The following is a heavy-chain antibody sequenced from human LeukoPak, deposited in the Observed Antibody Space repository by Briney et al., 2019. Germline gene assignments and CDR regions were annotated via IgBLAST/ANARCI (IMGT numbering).Heavy chain of an antibody. D-gene: IGHD5-18*01. CDR3: ARLYSQVGPFDY. V-gene: IGHV3-21*01. Sequence: PGGSLRLSCAASGFTFSDYSMNWVRQAPGKGLEWVASISSSSPYIYYTDSVKGRFTISRDNAKNSLYLQMNSLRAEDTAVYYCARLYSQVGPFDYWGQGTLVTVSS. CDR2: ISSSSPYI. CDR1: GFTFSDYS. J-gene: IGHJ4*02.